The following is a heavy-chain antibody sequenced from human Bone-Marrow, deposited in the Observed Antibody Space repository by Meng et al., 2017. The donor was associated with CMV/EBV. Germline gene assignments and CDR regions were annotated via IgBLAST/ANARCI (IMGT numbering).Heavy chain of an antibody. CDR1: GFTFDDYT. J-gene: IGHJ4*02. CDR2: ISRDGGST. D-gene: IGHD6-6*01. CDR3: AKDIGSYSSSSYFDY. Sequence: GGSLRLSCAASGFTFDDYTMHWVRQAPGKGLEWVSLISRDGGSTYYADSVKGRFTISRDNSKNSLYLQMNSLRTEDTALYYCAKDIGSYSSSSYFDYWGQGTLVTVSS. V-gene: IGHV3-43*01.